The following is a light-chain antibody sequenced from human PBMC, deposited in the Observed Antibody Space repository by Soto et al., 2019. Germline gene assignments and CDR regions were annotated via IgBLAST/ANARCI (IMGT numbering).Light chain of an antibody. Sequence: DIQMTQSPSSLSASVGARVTITCRASQDILNYLSWVQQKPGKAPKSLIYGASSLHSGVPSRFSGSGLGTDFSLSISSLQPEDFATYYCQQYASNVATFGQGTTLEV. CDR1: QDILNY. V-gene: IGKV1-16*01. CDR2: GAS. CDR3: QQYASNVAT. J-gene: IGKJ2*01.